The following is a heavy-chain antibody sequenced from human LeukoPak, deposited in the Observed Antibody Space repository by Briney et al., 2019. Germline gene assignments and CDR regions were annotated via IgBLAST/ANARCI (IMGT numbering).Heavy chain of an antibody. D-gene: IGHD3-10*01. J-gene: IGHJ6*02. CDR1: GFTLSNVW. CDR3: AAGGRV. V-gene: IGHV3-15*01. CDR2: IQSKTDGGTT. Sequence: PGGSLRLSCAASGFTLSNVWMNWVRQAPEKGLEWVGRIQSKTDGGTTEYAAPVKGRFTISRDDSTNTLYLQMNSLKTEDTGVYYCAAGGRVWGQGTTVTVSS.